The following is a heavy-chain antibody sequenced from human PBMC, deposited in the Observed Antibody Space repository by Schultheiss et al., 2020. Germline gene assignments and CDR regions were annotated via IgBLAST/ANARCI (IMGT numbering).Heavy chain of an antibody. CDR1: GFTFSSYG. CDR3: ARDLLRLRYFGPLDY. CDR2: IWYDGSNK. V-gene: IGHV3-33*01. Sequence: GGSLRLSCAASGFTFSSYGMHWVRQAPGKGLEWVAVIWYDGSNKYYADSVKGRFTISRDNSKNTLYLQMNSLRAEDTAVYYCARDLLRLRYFGPLDYWGQGTLVTVSS. D-gene: IGHD3-9*01. J-gene: IGHJ4*02.